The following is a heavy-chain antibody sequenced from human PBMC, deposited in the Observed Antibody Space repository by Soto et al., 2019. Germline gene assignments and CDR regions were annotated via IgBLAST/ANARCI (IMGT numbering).Heavy chain of an antibody. D-gene: IGHD2-2*01. Sequence: QVQLQQWGAGLLKPSETLSLTCAVYGGSFSGYYWSWIRQPPGKGLEWIGEINHSGSTYYNPSLKSRVTISVDTSKNQFSLKLSSVTAADTAVYYCARGDAGYCSSTSCSRRYYYYYMDVWGKGTTVTVSS. J-gene: IGHJ6*03. V-gene: IGHV4-34*01. CDR1: GGSFSGYY. CDR2: INHSGST. CDR3: ARGDAGYCSSTSCSRRYYYYYMDV.